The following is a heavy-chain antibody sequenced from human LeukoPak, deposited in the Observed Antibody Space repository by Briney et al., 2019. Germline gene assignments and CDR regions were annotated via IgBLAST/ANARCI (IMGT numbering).Heavy chain of an antibody. D-gene: IGHD3-16*01. V-gene: IGHV5-51*01. CDR2: IDPGDSDT. Sequence: GESLKISCKGSGYSFTSYWIGWVRQMPGKGLEWMGIIDPGDSDTRYSPSFQGQVTISADKSISTAYLQWSSLKASDTAMYYCARFGYYDYVWGRTNYFDYWGQGTLVTVSS. CDR3: ARFGYYDYVWGRTNYFDY. J-gene: IGHJ4*02. CDR1: GYSFTSYW.